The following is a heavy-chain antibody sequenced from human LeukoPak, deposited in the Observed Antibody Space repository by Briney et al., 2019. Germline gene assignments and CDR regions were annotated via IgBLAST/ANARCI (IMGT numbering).Heavy chain of an antibody. CDR2: INAGNGNT. CDR3: AREPPFPWNRSSYYYYGMDV. J-gene: IGHJ6*02. Sequence: ASVKVSCKASGYTFTSYAMHWVRQAPGQRLEWMGWINAGNGNTKYSQKFQSRVTITRDTSASTAYMELSSLRSEDTAVYYCAREPPFPWNRSSYYYYGMDVWGQGTTVTVSS. CDR1: GYTFTSYA. V-gene: IGHV1-3*01. D-gene: IGHD1-1*01.